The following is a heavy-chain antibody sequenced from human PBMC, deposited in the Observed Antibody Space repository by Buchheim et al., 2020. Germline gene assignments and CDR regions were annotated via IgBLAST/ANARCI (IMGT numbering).Heavy chain of an antibody. CDR3: AKVFGYCSSTSCHTAGRGYYYYGMDV. CDR1: GFTFSSYA. J-gene: IGHJ6*02. CDR2: ISGSGGST. D-gene: IGHD2-2*02. V-gene: IGHV3-23*01. Sequence: EVQLLESGGGLVQPGGSLRLSCAASGFTFSSYAMSWVRQAPGKGLEWVSAISGSGGSTYYADSVKGRFTISRDNSKNTLDLQMNSLRAEDTAVYYCAKVFGYCSSTSCHTAGRGYYYYGMDVWGQGTT.